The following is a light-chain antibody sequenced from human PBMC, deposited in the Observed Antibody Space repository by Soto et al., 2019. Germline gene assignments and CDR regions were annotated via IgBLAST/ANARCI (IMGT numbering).Light chain of an antibody. J-gene: IGKJ1*01. CDR2: AAS. CDR1: QRISNY. Sequence: AIRMTQSPSSLSASPGDRVTITCRASQRISNYLAWYQQKPGKAPKLLIYAASTLDAGVPSRFSGSGSGTDFTLTISSLQPEDFATYYCQQSYSTPTWTFGQGTKVDIK. V-gene: IGKV1-8*01. CDR3: QQSYSTPTWT.